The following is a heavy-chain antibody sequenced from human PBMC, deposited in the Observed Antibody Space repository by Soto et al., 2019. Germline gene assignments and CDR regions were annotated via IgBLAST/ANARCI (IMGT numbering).Heavy chain of an antibody. CDR3: ARHRGPAPVY. CDR2: LFYGGTT. CDR1: GGSISGYY. Sequence: QVQLQESGPGLVKPSETLSLTCTVSGGSISGYYWTWIRPPPGKGLEWVSSLFYGGTTDYNPSLKSRLTMSLDTSKNHFSLKLRSVTAAATAVYYCARHRGPAPVYWGQGTLVTASS. D-gene: IGHD3-10*01. V-gene: IGHV4-39*01. J-gene: IGHJ4*02.